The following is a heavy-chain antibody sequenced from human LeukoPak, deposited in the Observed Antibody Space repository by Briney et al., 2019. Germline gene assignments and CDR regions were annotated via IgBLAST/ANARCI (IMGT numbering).Heavy chain of an antibody. CDR3: AMVAAAGTGDY. V-gene: IGHV1-8*01. CDR2: MNPNSGNT. CDR1: GYTFTSYD. J-gene: IGHJ4*02. D-gene: IGHD6-13*01. Sequence: ASVKVSCKASGYTFTSYDINWVRQATGQGLEWMGWMNPNSGNTGYAQKFLGRVTMTRNTSISTAYMELSSLRSEDTAVYYCAMVAAAGTGDYWGQGTLVTVSS.